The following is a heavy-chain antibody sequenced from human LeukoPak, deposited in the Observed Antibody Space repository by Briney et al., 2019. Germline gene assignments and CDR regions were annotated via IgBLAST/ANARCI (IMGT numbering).Heavy chain of an antibody. D-gene: IGHD3-10*01. V-gene: IGHV4-61*02. J-gene: IGHJ4*02. Sequence: PSETLSLTCTVSGDSISGGSYYWSWIRQPAGKGLEWIGRIHTTGSTNYNPSLKSRVSTSIDTSKNQFSLNMSSVTAADTAVYYCARETTTYYYGSGNYRFDFWGQGTLVTVSS. CDR3: ARETTTYYYGSGNYRFDF. CDR2: IHTTGST. CDR1: GDSISGGSYY.